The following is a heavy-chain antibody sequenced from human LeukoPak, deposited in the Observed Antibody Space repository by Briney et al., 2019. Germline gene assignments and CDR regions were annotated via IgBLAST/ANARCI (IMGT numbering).Heavy chain of an antibody. CDR2: ISWNSGSI. CDR1: GFSFDDYV. V-gene: IGHV3-9*01. D-gene: IGHD2-2*01. Sequence: GGSLRLSCAASGFSFDDYVMHWVRQAPGKGLEWVSGISWNSGSIGYADSVKGRFTISRDNAKNSLYLQMNSLRAEDTAVYYCARDRRLCSSTSCYYYGMDVWGQGTTVTVSS. CDR3: ARDRRLCSSTSCYYYGMDV. J-gene: IGHJ6*02.